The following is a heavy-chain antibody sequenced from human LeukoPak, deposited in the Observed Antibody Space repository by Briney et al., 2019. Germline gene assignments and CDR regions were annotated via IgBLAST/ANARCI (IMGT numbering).Heavy chain of an antibody. CDR3: ASPPKSYYDSSGYYHD. J-gene: IGHJ4*02. V-gene: IGHV1-69*06. Sequence: SVKVSCKASGGTFSSYAISWVRQAPGQGLEWMGGIIPIFGTANYAQKFQGRVTITADKSTSTAYMELSSLRSEDPAVYYCASPPKSYYDSSGYYHDWGQGTLVTVSP. CDR1: GGTFSSYA. CDR2: IIPIFGTA. D-gene: IGHD3-22*01.